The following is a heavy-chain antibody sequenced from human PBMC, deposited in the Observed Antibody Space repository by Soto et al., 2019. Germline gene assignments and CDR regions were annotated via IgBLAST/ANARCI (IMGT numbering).Heavy chain of an antibody. Sequence: ASVKVSCKASGYTFTRYGISWVRQAPGQGFEWMGWISGYNGDTNYAREFQGRVTMTTDTSTSTAYMELRSLRSDDTAVYYCARERLIAVAGMGHAFDIWGQGTMVTVSS. J-gene: IGHJ3*02. D-gene: IGHD6-19*01. CDR3: ARERLIAVAGMGHAFDI. V-gene: IGHV1-18*01. CDR2: ISGYNGDT. CDR1: GYTFTRYG.